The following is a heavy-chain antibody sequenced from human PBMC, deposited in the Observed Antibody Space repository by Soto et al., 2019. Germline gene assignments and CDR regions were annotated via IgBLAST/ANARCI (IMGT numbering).Heavy chain of an antibody. CDR3: VREGRGSFDF. J-gene: IGHJ3*01. Sequence: GGSLRLSCXASGFIFTNYAMNWVRQAPGKGLGWVSVIGGRGNSAYYADSVQGRFTISRDNSKNTLSLQMSSLTADDTAIYYCVREGRGSFDFWGRGTMVTVSS. CDR2: IGGRGNSA. CDR1: GFIFTNYA. V-gene: IGHV3-23*01. D-gene: IGHD5-12*01.